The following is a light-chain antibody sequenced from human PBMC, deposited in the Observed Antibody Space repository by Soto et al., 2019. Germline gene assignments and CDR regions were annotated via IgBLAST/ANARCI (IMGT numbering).Light chain of an antibody. V-gene: IGLV1-44*01. J-gene: IGLJ2*01. CDR3: AAWDDSLNGHVV. CDR1: SSNIGSNT. CDR2: DNN. Sequence: QSVLTQPPSASGTPGQRVTISCSGGSSNIGSNTVNWYQQLPGTAPKLLIYDNNQRPSGAPARFSGSKSDTSASLAISGLQSEDEADYYCAAWDDSLNGHVVFGGGTKLTVL.